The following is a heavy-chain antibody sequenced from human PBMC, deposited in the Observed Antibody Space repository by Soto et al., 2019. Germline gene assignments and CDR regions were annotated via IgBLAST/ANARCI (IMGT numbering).Heavy chain of an antibody. J-gene: IGHJ4*02. CDR2: IFDSGSA. CDR1: GGSITSGGYS. CDR3: ARGSGYYRNFDS. V-gene: IGHV4-31*02. Sequence: QVQLQESGPGLVKPSQTLSLTCYVSGGSITSGGYSWTWIRHQPGKALQWIGYIFDSGSAYYNPSPKSRLTISVDTGKNMFSLELSSVTAADRAVYYCARGSGYYRNFDSWCQGTLISVSS. D-gene: IGHD3-3*01.